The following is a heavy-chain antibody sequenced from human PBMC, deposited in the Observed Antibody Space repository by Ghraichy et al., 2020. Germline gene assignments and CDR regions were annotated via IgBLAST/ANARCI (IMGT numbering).Heavy chain of an antibody. J-gene: IGHJ4*02. Sequence: GRSPRLSCAASGFTFSGSAMHWVRQASGKGLEWVGRIRSKANSYATAYAASVKGRFTISRDDSKNTAYLQMNSLKTEDTAVYYCTRQGSSSSSDYWGQGTLVTVSS. D-gene: IGHD6-6*01. V-gene: IGHV3-73*01. CDR1: GFTFSGSA. CDR3: TRQGSSSSSDY. CDR2: IRSKANSYAT.